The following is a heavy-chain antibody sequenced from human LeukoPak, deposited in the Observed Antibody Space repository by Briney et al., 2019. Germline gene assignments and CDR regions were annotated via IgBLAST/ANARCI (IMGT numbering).Heavy chain of an antibody. CDR1: GYTFTGYY. Sequence: ASVKVSCKASGYTFTGYYMHWVRQAPGQGLEWMGWINPNSGGTNYAQKFQGRVTMTRDTSISTAYMELSRLRSDDTAVYYCARVEWELPKADYWGQGTLVTVSS. CDR3: ARVEWELPKADY. D-gene: IGHD1-26*01. J-gene: IGHJ4*02. V-gene: IGHV1-2*02. CDR2: INPNSGGT.